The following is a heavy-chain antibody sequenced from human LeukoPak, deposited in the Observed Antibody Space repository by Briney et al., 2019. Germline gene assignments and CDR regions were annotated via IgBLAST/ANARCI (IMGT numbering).Heavy chain of an antibody. CDR1: GFTFSTYS. Sequence: PGGSLRLSCAASGFTFSTYSMHWVRQAPGKGLEWVSSLTGSSSYIHYADWVKGRFTISRDNAKNSVYLQMNSLRAEDTAMYSCATWGLAAAGTNCYWGQGTLVTDSS. CDR3: ATWGLAAAGTNCY. CDR2: LTGSSSYI. D-gene: IGHD6-13*01. J-gene: IGHJ4*02. V-gene: IGHV3-21*01.